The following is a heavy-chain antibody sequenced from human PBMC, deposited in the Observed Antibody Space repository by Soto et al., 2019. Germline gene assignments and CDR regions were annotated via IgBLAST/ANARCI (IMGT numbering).Heavy chain of an antibody. CDR2: IDSSTSTI. Sequence: GGSLRLSCAASGFTFSSYSMNWVHQAPGKGLEWVSYIDSSTSTIYYADSVKGRFTISRDNAKNSLYLQMNSLRDEDTAVYYCARDRYTKYYYGMDVWGQGTTVTVSS. CDR3: ARDRYTKYYYGMDV. V-gene: IGHV3-48*02. J-gene: IGHJ6*02. D-gene: IGHD4-4*01. CDR1: GFTFSSYS.